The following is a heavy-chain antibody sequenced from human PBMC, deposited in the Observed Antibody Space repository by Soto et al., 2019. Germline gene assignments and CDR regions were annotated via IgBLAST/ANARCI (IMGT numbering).Heavy chain of an antibody. CDR1: GYTFTSYY. CDR3: ATGRVRGAFDI. D-gene: IGHD4-4*01. J-gene: IGHJ3*02. V-gene: IGHV1-46*03. Sequence: GASVKVSCKASGYTFTSYYMHWVRQAPGQGLEWMGKINPSGGSTSYAQKFQGRVTMTRDTSTSTVYMELSSLRSEDTAVYYCATGRVRGAFDIWGQGTMVTVSS. CDR2: INPSGGST.